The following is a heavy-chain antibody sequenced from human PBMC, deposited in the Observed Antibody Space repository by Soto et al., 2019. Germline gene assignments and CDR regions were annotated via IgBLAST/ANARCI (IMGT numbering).Heavy chain of an antibody. D-gene: IGHD1-26*01. V-gene: IGHV1-2*02. Sequence: QVQLVQSGAEVKKSGASVKVSCKPSGYPFSDYFIQWVRQAPGQGLEWVAWINPKTAATNYAKKFQGRVSLTRDTSSTTAYMELTRLRPDDTAVYYCDRIKWGLNYYNGMDVWGQGTTVIVSS. J-gene: IGHJ6*02. CDR1: GYPFSDYF. CDR2: INPKTAAT. CDR3: DRIKWGLNYYNGMDV.